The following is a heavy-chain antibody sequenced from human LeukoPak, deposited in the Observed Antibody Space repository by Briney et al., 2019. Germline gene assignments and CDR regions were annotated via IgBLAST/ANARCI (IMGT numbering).Heavy chain of an antibody. J-gene: IGHJ3*02. V-gene: IGHV4-30-4*01. CDR2: IYYSGST. Sequence: SQTLSLTCTVSGGSISSGDYYWSRIRQPPGKGLEWIGYIYYSGSTYYTPSLKSRVTISVDTSKNQFSLKLSSVTAADTAVYYCAAGTTDDYFNAFDIWGQGTMVTVSS. CDR1: GGSISSGDYY. D-gene: IGHD2/OR15-2a*01. CDR3: AAGTTDDYFNAFDI.